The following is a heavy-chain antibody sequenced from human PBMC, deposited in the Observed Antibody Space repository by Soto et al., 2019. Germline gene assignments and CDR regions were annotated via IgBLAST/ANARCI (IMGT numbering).Heavy chain of an antibody. D-gene: IGHD4-17*01. J-gene: IGHJ4*02. CDR2: IYHSGST. Sequence: KASETLSLTCAVSGGSISSSNWWSWVRQPPGKGLEWIGEIYHSGSTNYNPSLKSRVTISVDKSKNQFSLKLSSVTAADTAVYYCARGGDYGDSYLDYWGQGTLVTVSS. V-gene: IGHV4-4*02. CDR3: ARGGDYGDSYLDY. CDR1: GGSISSSNW.